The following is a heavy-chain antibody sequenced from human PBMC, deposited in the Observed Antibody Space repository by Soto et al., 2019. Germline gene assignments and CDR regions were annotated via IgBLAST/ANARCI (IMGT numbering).Heavy chain of an antibody. D-gene: IGHD2-2*01. Sequence: QVQLQESGPGLVKPSGTLSLTCAVSGGSISRSNWWSWVRQPPGKGLEWIGEIYHSGSTNYNPSLQSRVTISVDKSKNQFSLKLSSVTAADTAVYYCARSGKVVPAAATQTLYYFDYWGQGTMVTVSS. V-gene: IGHV4-4*02. CDR3: ARSGKVVPAAATQTLYYFDY. J-gene: IGHJ4*02. CDR2: IYHSGST. CDR1: GGSISRSNW.